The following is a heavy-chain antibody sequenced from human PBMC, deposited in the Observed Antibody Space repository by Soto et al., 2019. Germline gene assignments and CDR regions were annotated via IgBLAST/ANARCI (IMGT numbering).Heavy chain of an antibody. D-gene: IGHD3-10*01. CDR2: IVVGSGNT. J-gene: IGHJ6*04. CDR3: AAPKKRITIPSGMDV. Sequence: AASVKVSCKASGFTFTSSAVQWVRQARGQRLEWIGWIVVGSGNTNYAQKFQERVTITRDMSTSTAYMELSGLRSEDTAVYYCAAPKKRITIPSGMDVGGKGTTVTVS. V-gene: IGHV1-58*01. CDR1: GFTFTSSA.